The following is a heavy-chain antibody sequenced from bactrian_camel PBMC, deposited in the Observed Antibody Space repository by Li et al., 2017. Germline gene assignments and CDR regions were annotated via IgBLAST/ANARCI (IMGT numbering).Heavy chain of an antibody. CDR1: GFSFTTNT. D-gene: IGHD2*01. J-gene: IGHJ4*01. V-gene: IGHV3S1*01. Sequence: HVQLVESGGGFVQPGGSLRLSCAASGFSFTTNTMRWVRQAPGKGLEWVSTIDSVGRPDYTISVKDRFTISRDNAKNMVSLQMNSLKPEDTAMYLCAVYDAYAGRCSFREDYYDYWGPGTQVTVS. CDR3: AVYDAYAGRCSFREDYYDY. CDR2: IDSVGRP.